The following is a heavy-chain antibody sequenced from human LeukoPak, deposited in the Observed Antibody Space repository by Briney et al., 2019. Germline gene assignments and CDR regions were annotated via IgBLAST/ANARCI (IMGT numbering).Heavy chain of an antibody. CDR2: ISGSDGST. Sequence: QPGGSLRLSCAASGFTFSSYAMSWVRQAPGKGLEWVSGISGSDGSTNYADSVKGRFTISRENSKNTLYLQMNSLRAEDTAVYYCARARPLEAFDIWGQGTMVTVSS. V-gene: IGHV3-23*01. CDR1: GFTFSSYA. D-gene: IGHD1-1*01. J-gene: IGHJ3*02. CDR3: ARARPLEAFDI.